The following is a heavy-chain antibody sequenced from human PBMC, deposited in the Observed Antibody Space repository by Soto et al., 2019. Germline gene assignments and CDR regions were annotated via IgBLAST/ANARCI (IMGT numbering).Heavy chain of an antibody. CDR3: ASKREMVVAAYYFDY. D-gene: IGHD2-15*01. J-gene: IGHJ4*02. CDR1: GYTFTSHA. CDR2: INAGNGNT. V-gene: IGHV1-3*01. Sequence: ASVKVSCKASGYTFTSHAMHWVRQAPGQRLEWMGWINAGNGNTKYSQKFQGRVTITRDTSASTAYMELSSLRSEDTAVYYCASKREMVVAAYYFDYWGQGTLVTVSS.